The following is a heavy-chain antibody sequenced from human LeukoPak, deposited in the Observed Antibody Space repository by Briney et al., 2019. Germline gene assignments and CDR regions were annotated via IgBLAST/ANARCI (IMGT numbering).Heavy chain of an antibody. D-gene: IGHD2-2*01. CDR2: INQGGTEK. Sequence: GGSLRLSCAASGFSFNTFWMNWVRQASGKGLERVASINQGGTEKYYVDSVKGRFTISRDNAKNSLYLQMYSLRAEDTAVYYCARDGPPAGLYFDNWGQGTLVTVSS. J-gene: IGHJ4*02. CDR3: ARDGPPAGLYFDN. CDR1: GFSFNTFW. V-gene: IGHV3-7*01.